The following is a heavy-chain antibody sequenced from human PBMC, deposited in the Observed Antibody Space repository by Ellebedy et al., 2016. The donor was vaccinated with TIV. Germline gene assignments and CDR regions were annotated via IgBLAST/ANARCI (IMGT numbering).Heavy chain of an antibody. D-gene: IGHD4-23*01. V-gene: IGHV3-7*03. CDR2: INQDGSRI. Sequence: GESLKISCAASGFTFNSYWMSWVRQAPGGLEWVANINQDGSRIYYVDSVKGRFTISRDNAKNSVYLRMNTLRVEDTAVYHCVRDGAYGDYSPGYYGMDVWGQGTTVTVSS. CDR1: GFTFNSYW. CDR3: VRDGAYGDYSPGYYGMDV. J-gene: IGHJ6*02.